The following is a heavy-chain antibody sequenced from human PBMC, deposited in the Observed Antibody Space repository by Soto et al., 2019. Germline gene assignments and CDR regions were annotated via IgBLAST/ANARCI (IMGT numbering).Heavy chain of an antibody. D-gene: IGHD3-10*02. J-gene: IGHJ1*01. CDR3: MIAVLS. V-gene: IGHV4-31*03. Sequence: QVQLQESGPGLVKASQTLSLTCNVSGGSISSGGYYWTWIRQHPGKGLEWIGNIQHSGSTFYNPSIKRRCAVSVHTSKNQFSLTLSSVTAAHTAVYFRMIAVLSWGQGTLVTVSS. CDR2: IQHSGST. CDR1: GGSISSGGYY.